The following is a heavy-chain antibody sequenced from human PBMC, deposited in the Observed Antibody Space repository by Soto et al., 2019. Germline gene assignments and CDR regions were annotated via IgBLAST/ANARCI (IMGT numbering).Heavy chain of an antibody. CDR3: ATQGDDILTGRHYDN. CDR2: IYYSGST. D-gene: IGHD3-9*01. V-gene: IGHV4-39*01. J-gene: IGHJ4*02. CDR1: GGSMSSSSYY. Sequence: ASETLSLTCTVPGGSMSSSSYYWGWIRQPPGKGLEWIGSIYYSGSTHYNPSLKSRVTISVDTSKNQFSLKLSSVTAADTAVYYCATQGDDILTGRHYDNWGQGILVTVSS.